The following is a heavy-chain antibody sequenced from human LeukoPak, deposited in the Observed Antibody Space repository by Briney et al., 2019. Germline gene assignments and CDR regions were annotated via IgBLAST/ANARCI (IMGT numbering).Heavy chain of an antibody. CDR1: GFTFSSYG. CDR2: ISYDGSDK. CDR3: AKDRYSGSYSRNYYYGMDV. J-gene: IGHJ6*02. Sequence: PGGSLRLSCAASGFTFSSYGMHWVRQAPGRGLEWVAVISYDGSDKYYADSVRGRFTISRDNSKNTLYLQMNSLRAEDTAVYYCAKDRYSGSYSRNYYYGMDVWGQGTTATVS. V-gene: IGHV3-30*18. D-gene: IGHD1-26*01.